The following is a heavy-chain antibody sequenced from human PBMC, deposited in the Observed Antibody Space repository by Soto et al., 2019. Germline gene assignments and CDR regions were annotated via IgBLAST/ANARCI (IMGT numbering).Heavy chain of an antibody. Sequence: QVQLQQWGAGLLKLSETLSLTCAVYGGSFSGYYWSWIRQPPWKGLEWIGEINHSGSTNYNPSLHSRVTIPGDTSKNQFALKLSSVTAADTAAYYCARASRYYCRMAYWGQGTLVTVSS. J-gene: IGHJ1*01. CDR3: ARASRYYCRMAY. CDR1: GGSFSGYY. V-gene: IGHV4-34*01. D-gene: IGHD3-22*01. CDR2: INHSGST.